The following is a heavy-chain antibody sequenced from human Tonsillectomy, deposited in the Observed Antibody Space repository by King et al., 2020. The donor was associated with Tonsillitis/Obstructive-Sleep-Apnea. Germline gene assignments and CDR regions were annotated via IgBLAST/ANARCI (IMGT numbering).Heavy chain of an antibody. Sequence: EVQLVESGGGLVKPGGSLRLSCAASGFTFSNAWMSWVRQAPGKGLEWVGRIKSTTNGGTTDYAAPVKGRFTISRDDSKNTLYLQMNSLKTEDTAVSYCTTDRGSSGYWCQGTLVTVAS. D-gene: IGHD1-26*01. V-gene: IGHV3-15*01. J-gene: IGHJ4*02. CDR1: GFTFSNAW. CDR2: IKSTTNGGTT. CDR3: TTDRGSSGY.